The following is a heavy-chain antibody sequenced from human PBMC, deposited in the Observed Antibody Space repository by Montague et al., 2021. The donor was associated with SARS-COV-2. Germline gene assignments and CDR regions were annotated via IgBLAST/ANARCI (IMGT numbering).Heavy chain of an antibody. J-gene: IGHJ4*02. Sequence: SLRLSCAASGFPFRTYAMHWVRQAPGQGLEWVALISFDGSNTYYADSVKGRFTISRDISQNTLYLHMNSLRAEDTAVYYCARSGGHGRLGFDHWGQGTLVTVSS. V-gene: IGHV3-30*04. CDR1: GFPFRTYA. CDR3: ARSGGHGRLGFDH. D-gene: IGHD3-10*01. CDR2: ISFDGSNT.